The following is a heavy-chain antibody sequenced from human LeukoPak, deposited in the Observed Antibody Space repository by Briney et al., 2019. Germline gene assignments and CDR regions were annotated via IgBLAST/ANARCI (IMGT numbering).Heavy chain of an antibody. J-gene: IGHJ5*02. CDR1: GFTFSDYY. V-gene: IGHV3-11*01. Sequence: GGSLRLSCAASGFTFSDYYMSWIRQAPGKGLEWVSYISSSGSTIYYADSVKGRFTISRDNAKNSLYLQMNSLRAEDTAVYYCARVPRYCSSTSCYTFDPWGQGTLVTVSS. CDR3: ARVPRYCSSTSCYTFDP. D-gene: IGHD2-2*02. CDR2: ISSSGSTI.